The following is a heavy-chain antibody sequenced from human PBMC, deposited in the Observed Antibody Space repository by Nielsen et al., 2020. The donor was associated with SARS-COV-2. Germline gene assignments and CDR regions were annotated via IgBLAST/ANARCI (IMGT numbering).Heavy chain of an antibody. CDR1: GFTFGSFW. D-gene: IGHD3-16*01. CDR2: INQDGSEK. J-gene: IGHJ4*02. V-gene: IGHV3-7*01. CDR3: ARDDMMKTYYFDY. Sequence: GESLKISCAASGFTFGSFWVTWVRQAPGKGLEWVANINQDGSEKHHVDSVKGRFTISRDNAKNSLYLQMNSLRAEDTAVYYCARDDMMKTYYFDYWGQGTLVTVSS.